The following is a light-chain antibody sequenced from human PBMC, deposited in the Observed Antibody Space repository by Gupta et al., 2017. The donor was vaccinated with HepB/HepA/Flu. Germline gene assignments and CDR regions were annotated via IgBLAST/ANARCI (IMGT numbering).Light chain of an antibody. J-gene: IGLJ3*02. V-gene: IGLV2-14*01. CDR2: DVS. CDR3: SSDASSSSWV. CDR1: SSDVGGYNY. Sequence: QSALTPPASVPGSPGQSFTISCTGTSSDVGGYNYVSWYQQHPGKAPKLMIYDVSKRPSGVSNRFSGSKSGNTASLTISGLQAEDEADYYCSSDASSSSWVFGGGTKLTVL.